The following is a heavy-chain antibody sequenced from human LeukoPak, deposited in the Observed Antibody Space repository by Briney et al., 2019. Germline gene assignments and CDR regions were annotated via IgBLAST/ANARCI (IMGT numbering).Heavy chain of an antibody. CDR2: ISWNSGSI. Sequence: GGSWGPSCPPSGFTFEDYAMHWVRQPPGKALEWFSGISWNSGSIGYVDSVRGRFTISRDNAKNSLYLQMNSLSAEDTAVYYCGSIGSSWYEDYCGQGTLVTVSS. CDR1: GFTFEDYA. D-gene: IGHD6-13*01. V-gene: IGHV3-9*01. CDR3: GSIGSSWYEDY. J-gene: IGHJ4*02.